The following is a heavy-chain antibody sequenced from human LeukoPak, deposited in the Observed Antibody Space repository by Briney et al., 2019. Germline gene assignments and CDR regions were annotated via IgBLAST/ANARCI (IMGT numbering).Heavy chain of an antibody. CDR3: AREGLDSNGYEMDY. Sequence: SQTLSLTCTVSGGSISCGGYYWSWIRQHPGKGLEWIGYIYYSGSTYYNPSLKSRVTISVDTSKNQFSLKLSSVTAADTAVYYCAREGLDSNGYEMDYWGQGTLVTVSS. CDR2: IYYSGST. CDR1: GGSISCGGYY. V-gene: IGHV4-31*03. D-gene: IGHD3-22*01. J-gene: IGHJ4*02.